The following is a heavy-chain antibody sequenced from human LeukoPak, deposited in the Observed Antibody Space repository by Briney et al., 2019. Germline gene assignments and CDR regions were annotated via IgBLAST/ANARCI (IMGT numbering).Heavy chain of an antibody. CDR2: IFYSGST. D-gene: IGHD6-13*01. J-gene: IGHJ4*02. V-gene: IGHV4-39*01. CDR3: ARHPYSSSWFNY. CDR1: GGSISSTSYY. Sequence: PETLSLTCSVAGGSISSTSYYWGWIRQPPGKGLEWIGSIFYSGSTFYNPSLKSRVTISVDTSKNQFSLKLNSVPAADTAVYYCARHPYSSSWFNYWGPGTLVTVSS.